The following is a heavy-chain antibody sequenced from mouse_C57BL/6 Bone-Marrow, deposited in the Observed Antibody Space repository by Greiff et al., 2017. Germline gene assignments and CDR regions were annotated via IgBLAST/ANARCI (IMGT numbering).Heavy chain of an antibody. Sequence: VQLQQSGAELARPGASVKLSCKASGYTFTSYGISWVKQRTGQGLEWIGEIYPRSGNTYYNEKFKGKATLTADKSSSTAYMELRSLTSEDSAVYYCASRAYYGDWDFDDWGKGTTVTVSS. CDR2: IYPRSGNT. D-gene: IGHD2-10*01. J-gene: IGHJ1*03. V-gene: IGHV1-81*01. CDR1: GYTFTSYG. CDR3: ASRAYYGDWDFDD.